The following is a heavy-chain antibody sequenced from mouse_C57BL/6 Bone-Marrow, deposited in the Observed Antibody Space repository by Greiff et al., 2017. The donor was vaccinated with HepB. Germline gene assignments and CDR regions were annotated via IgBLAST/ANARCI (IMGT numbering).Heavy chain of an antibody. J-gene: IGHJ1*03. CDR3: ARDGSSYWYFDV. CDR1: GYTFTSYW. Sequence: VQLQQPGAELVKPGASVKLSCKASGYTFTSYWMHWVKQRPGQGLEWIGMIHPNSGSTNYNEKFKSKATLTVDKSSSTAYMQLSSLTSEDSAVYYCARDGSSYWYFDVWGTETTVTVSS. D-gene: IGHD1-1*01. V-gene: IGHV1-64*01. CDR2: IHPNSGST.